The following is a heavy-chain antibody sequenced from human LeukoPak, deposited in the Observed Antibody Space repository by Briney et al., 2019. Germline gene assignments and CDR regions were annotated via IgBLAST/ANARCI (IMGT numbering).Heavy chain of an antibody. CDR1: GFTFSSYA. J-gene: IGHJ4*02. Sequence: GGSLRLSCAASGFTFSSYAMSWVRQAPGKGLEWVSTISGSGGSTYYADSVKGRFTISRDNSKNTLFLQMNSLRAEDTAVYYCAKYHDGTDYSYPLDYFDYWGQGTLVTVSS. D-gene: IGHD3-22*01. V-gene: IGHV3-23*01. CDR3: AKYHDGTDYSYPLDYFDY. CDR2: ISGSGGST.